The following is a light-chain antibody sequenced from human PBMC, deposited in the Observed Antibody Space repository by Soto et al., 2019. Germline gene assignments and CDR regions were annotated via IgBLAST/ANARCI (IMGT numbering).Light chain of an antibody. Sequence: ELAWTQSKATRSLSPGARATLSCRAGQNIGTSLVWSQQKPGQSPRLPIYDASHRATVVPARFSGSGSGTDVTLNISGLEPEDFAVYYCPQRSVWTITFGQGTRLENK. J-gene: IGKJ5*01. CDR2: DAS. V-gene: IGKV3-11*01. CDR3: PQRSVWTIT. CDR1: QNIGTS.